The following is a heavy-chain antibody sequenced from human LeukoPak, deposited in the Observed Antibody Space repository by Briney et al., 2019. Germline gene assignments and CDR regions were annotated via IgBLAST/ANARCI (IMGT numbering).Heavy chain of an antibody. D-gene: IGHD6-6*01. CDR3: ASGRGIDNSSPLDY. V-gene: IGHV3-23*01. CDR2: ISGSGGST. J-gene: IGHJ4*02. Sequence: PGGSLRLSCAASGYTFRNYAMRWVREAPGKGLEGVSPISGSGGSTYYADSVKGRFTISRDNSKNTLYLQMNSLRDEDTAVYYCASGRGIDNSSPLDYWGQGTLVTVSS. CDR1: GYTFRNYA.